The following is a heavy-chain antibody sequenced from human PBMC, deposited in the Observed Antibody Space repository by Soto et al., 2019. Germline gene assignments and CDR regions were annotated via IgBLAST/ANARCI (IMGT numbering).Heavy chain of an antibody. CDR1: GGTFSTYA. J-gene: IGHJ4*02. CDR3: ASGIQLWLRRINNGYSG. D-gene: IGHD5-18*01. CDR2: IIPMFGTA. Sequence: QVQLVQSGAEVKKPESSVKVSCKAPGGTFSTYAISWVRQAPGQGLEWMGGIIPMFGTANYAQRFQDRVTITADKSTNTVYMERSSLRSEDTAVYFCASGIQLWLRRINNGYSGWGQGTLVTVSS. V-gene: IGHV1-69*14.